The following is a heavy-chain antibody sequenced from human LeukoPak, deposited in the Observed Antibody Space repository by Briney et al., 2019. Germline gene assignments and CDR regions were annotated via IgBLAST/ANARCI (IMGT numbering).Heavy chain of an antibody. CDR2: MYHSGST. CDR3: ARSEMATILLGAFDI. D-gene: IGHD5-24*01. CDR1: GGSISSNNW. J-gene: IGHJ3*02. Sequence: SGTLSLTCGVSGGSISSNNWWSWVRQPPGKGLEWIGEMYHSGSTNYNPSLKSRVTISVGKSKNQFSLTLTSVTAADTAVYYCARSEMATILLGAFDIWGQGTMVTVSS. V-gene: IGHV4-4*02.